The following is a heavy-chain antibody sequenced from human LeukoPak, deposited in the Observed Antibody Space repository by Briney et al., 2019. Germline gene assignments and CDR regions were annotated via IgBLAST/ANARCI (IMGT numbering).Heavy chain of an antibody. Sequence: GGSLRPSCAASGFTFSSYGMHWVRQAPGKGLEWVAVIWYNGSNKYYADSVKGRFTISRDNSKNTLYLQMNSLRAEDTAVYYCARGTYYDFWSGLTYYYYGMDVWGQGTTVTVSS. CDR1: GFTFSSYG. D-gene: IGHD3-3*01. CDR2: IWYNGSNK. CDR3: ARGTYYDFWSGLTYYYYGMDV. V-gene: IGHV3-33*01. J-gene: IGHJ6*02.